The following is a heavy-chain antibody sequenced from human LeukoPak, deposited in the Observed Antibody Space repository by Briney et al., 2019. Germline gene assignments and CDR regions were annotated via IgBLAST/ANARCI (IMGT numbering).Heavy chain of an antibody. V-gene: IGHV1-69*13. J-gene: IGHJ6*03. CDR2: IIASFGTA. CDR1: GGTLSRYA. D-gene: IGHD3-9*01. CDR3: AVNYDILTGTSGDYYYYMDV. Sequence: SVKVSCKASGGTLSRYAISWVRQAPGQGLEWMGGIIASFGTANYAQKFQGRVTISADESSGTAYMELSSLRSEDTAVYYCAVNYDILTGTSGDYYYYMDVWGKGTTVTISS.